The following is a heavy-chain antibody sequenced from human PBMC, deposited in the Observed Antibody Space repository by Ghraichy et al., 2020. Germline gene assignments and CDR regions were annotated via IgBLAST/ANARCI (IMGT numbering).Heavy chain of an antibody. Sequence: SVKVSCKASGGTFSSYAISWVRQAPGQGLEWMGGIIPIFGTANYAQKFQGRVTITADESTSTAYMELSSLRSEDTAVYYCAREPCTSCYGKGNWFDPWGQGTLVTVSS. CDR3: AREPCTSCYGKGNWFDP. J-gene: IGHJ5*02. D-gene: IGHD2-2*01. CDR1: GGTFSSYA. V-gene: IGHV1-69*13. CDR2: IIPIFGTA.